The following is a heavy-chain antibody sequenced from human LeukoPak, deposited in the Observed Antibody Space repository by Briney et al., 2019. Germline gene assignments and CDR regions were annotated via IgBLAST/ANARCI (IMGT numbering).Heavy chain of an antibody. J-gene: IGHJ4*02. V-gene: IGHV1-3*01. D-gene: IGHD3-10*01. CDR3: ARTSAGLLWFGELFSLDY. Sequence: ASVKVSCKASGYTFTSYAVQWVRQAPGQRLEWMGWINAGNGDTKYSQKFQGRVTMTRNTSISTAYMELSSLRSEDTAVYYCARTSAGLLWFGELFSLDYWGQGTLVTVSS. CDR2: INAGNGDT. CDR1: GYTFTSYA.